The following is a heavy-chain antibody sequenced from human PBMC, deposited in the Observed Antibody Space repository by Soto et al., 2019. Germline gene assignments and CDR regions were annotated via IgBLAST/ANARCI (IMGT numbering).Heavy chain of an antibody. CDR3: ARLTHRSGYSYGYDF. Sequence: QLQLQESGPGLVKPSETLSLTCTVSGGSISSSSYYWGWIRQPPGTGLEWIGNVFDSGSPYYKPSLKSRVTISVDTSKNQFSVTLSSVTAADTAVYYCARLTHRSGYSYGYDFWGQGTLVTVSS. CDR2: VFDSGSP. J-gene: IGHJ4*02. D-gene: IGHD5-18*01. V-gene: IGHV4-39*01. CDR1: GGSISSSSYY.